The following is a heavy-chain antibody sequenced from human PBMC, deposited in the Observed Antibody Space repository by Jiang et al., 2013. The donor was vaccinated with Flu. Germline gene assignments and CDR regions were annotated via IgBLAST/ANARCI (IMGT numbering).Heavy chain of an antibody. CDR3: ARILDTAKGDWFDP. J-gene: IGHJ5*02. CDR1: GFSLSTSGMC. D-gene: IGHD5-18*01. Sequence: KPTQTLTLTCTFSGFSLSTSGMCVSWIRQPPGKALEWLARIDWDDDKYYSTSLKTRLTISKDTSKNQVVLTMTNMNPVDTATYYCARILDTAKGDWFDPWGQGTLVTVSS. CDR2: IDWDDDK. V-gene: IGHV2-70*11.